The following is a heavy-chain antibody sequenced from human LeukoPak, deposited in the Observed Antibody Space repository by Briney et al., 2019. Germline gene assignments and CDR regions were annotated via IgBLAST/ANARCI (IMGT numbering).Heavy chain of an antibody. V-gene: IGHV6-1*01. D-gene: IGHD1-1*01. CDR3: AREGSEGYLFDY. CDR1: GDSVSSSSAA. CDR2: TYYRSKWNN. J-gene: IGHJ4*02. Sequence: SQTLSLTCAISGDSVSSSSAAWSWIRQSPSRGLEWLGRTYYRSKWNNDYAVSVKSRITINPDTSKNQFSLQLNSMTPEDTAVYYCAREGSEGYLFDYWGQGTLVTVSS.